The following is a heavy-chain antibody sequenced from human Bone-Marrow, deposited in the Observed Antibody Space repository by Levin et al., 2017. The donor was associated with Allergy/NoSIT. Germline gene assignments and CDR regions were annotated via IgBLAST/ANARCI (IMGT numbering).Heavy chain of an antibody. D-gene: IGHD3-22*01. V-gene: IGHV3-11*01. CDR2: ISSSGSTI. CDR3: ARRGPSFITMIVVDTEYYFDY. J-gene: IGHJ4*02. CDR1: GFTFSDYY. Sequence: GGSLRLSCAASGFTFSDYYMSWIRQAPGKGLEWVSYISSSGSTIYYADSVKGRFTISRDNAKNSLYLQMNSLRAEDTAVYYCARRGPSFITMIVVDTEYYFDYWGQGTLVTVSS.